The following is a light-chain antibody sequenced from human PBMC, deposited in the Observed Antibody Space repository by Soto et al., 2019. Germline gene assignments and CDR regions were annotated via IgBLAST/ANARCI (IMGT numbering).Light chain of an antibody. CDR1: QSIDTW. Sequence: DIQMTQFPSTLSASVGDRVTITCRASQSIDTWLAWHQQKPGQAPKLLISKASSLESGVPSRFIGSGSGTEFTLTISSLQPDDSATYYCQQYNSYRAFGQGTKVEI. CDR2: KAS. CDR3: QQYNSYRA. V-gene: IGKV1-5*03. J-gene: IGKJ1*01.